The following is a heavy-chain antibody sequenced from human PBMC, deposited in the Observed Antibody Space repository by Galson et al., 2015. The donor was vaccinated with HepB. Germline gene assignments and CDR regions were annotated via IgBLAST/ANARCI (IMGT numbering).Heavy chain of an antibody. CDR3: AREKIGVSGTVFDY. Sequence: SVKVSCKASGYTFTTYYMDWLRQAPGQGLEWMGSVNPRSGDTKYAQMFQGRVSMTRDTSTNTVYLDFSSLKYDDTAVYYCAREKIGVSGTVFDYWGQGTSVTVSS. CDR2: VNPRSGDT. V-gene: IGHV1-46*01. J-gene: IGHJ4*02. D-gene: IGHD3-10*01. CDR1: GYTFTTYY.